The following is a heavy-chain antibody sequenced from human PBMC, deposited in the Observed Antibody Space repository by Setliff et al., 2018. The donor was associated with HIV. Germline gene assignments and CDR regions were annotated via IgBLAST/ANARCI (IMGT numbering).Heavy chain of an antibody. CDR3: ARDADYYGSGYFDY. CDR2: ISAYNGNT. D-gene: IGHD3-10*01. Sequence: ASVKVSCKASGYTFTNYGITWGRQAPGQGLEWMGWISAYNGNTNYAQKLQGRVTMTTDTSTSTAYMELRSLRSDDTAVYYCARDADYYGSGYFDYWGKGTLVTVS. V-gene: IGHV1-18*01. J-gene: IGHJ4*02. CDR1: GYTFTNYG.